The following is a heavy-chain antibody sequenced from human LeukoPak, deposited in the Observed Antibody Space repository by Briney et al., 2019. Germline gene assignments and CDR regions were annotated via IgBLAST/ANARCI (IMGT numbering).Heavy chain of an antibody. D-gene: IGHD4-23*01. CDR3: ARAADYGGNSVLLVDY. J-gene: IGHJ4*02. Sequence: SETLSLTCTVSGGPITTYYLSWIRQSAGMGLECFGRISGSGVITYNPSLKSRVILSLDTSNNHFSLKLISVTAADTAVYYCARAADYGGNSVLLVDYWGQGTLVTVSS. CDR2: ISGSGVI. V-gene: IGHV4-4*07. CDR1: GGPITTYY.